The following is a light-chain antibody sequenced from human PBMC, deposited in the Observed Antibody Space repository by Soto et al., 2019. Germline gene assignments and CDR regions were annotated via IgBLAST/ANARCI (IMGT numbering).Light chain of an antibody. CDR3: NSFASSNPVI. Sequence: QSALTQPASVSGSLGQSITISCTGTSSDIGAYNYVSWYQQHPGKAPKLIIYEVSYRPSGVSNRFSASKSANTASLTISGLQAEDEADYYCNSFASSNPVIFGGGTKVTVL. V-gene: IGLV2-14*01. J-gene: IGLJ2*01. CDR2: EVS. CDR1: SSDIGAYNY.